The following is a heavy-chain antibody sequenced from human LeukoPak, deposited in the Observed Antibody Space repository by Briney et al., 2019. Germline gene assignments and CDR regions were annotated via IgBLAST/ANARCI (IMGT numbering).Heavy chain of an antibody. D-gene: IGHD2-2*02. CDR2: ISAYNGNT. V-gene: IGHV1-18*01. CDR1: GYTFTSYG. Sequence: ASVTVSCKASGYTFTSYGISWVRQAPGQGLEWMGWISAYNGNTNYAQKLQGRVTMTTDTSTSTAYMELRSLRSDDTAVYYCARDHLVVVPAAIGNYYYYYMDVWGKGTTVTVSS. J-gene: IGHJ6*03. CDR3: ARDHLVVVPAAIGNYYYYYMDV.